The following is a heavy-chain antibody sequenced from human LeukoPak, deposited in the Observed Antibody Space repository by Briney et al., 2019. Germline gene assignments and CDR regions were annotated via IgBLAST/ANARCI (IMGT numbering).Heavy chain of an antibody. CDR2: VYTNETS. CDR3: ALGGRTYGWEF. V-gene: IGHV4-4*07. D-gene: IGHD5-18*01. J-gene: IGHJ4*02. CDR1: GGSVSTYY. Sequence: SETLSLTCTVSGGSVSTYYGSWIRQPAGKGREWIGRVYTNETSPYNPTLRSRVTLSLDTSQNQLSLKPRSVTAEDTAVYFCALGGRTYGWEFRGQGTLLTVPS.